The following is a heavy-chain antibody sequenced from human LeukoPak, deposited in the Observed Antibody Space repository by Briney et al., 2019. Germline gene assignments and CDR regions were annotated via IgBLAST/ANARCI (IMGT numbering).Heavy chain of an antibody. CDR1: GFTFRRYG. J-gene: IGHJ4*02. D-gene: IGHD3-22*01. V-gene: IGHV3-30*18. CDR3: AKMRTMYKYDSSGYYNDH. CDR2: ISYDGSSK. Sequence: GGCLKLSCAASGFTFRRYGMHWARQAPGKGLEWVAVISYDGSSKYYADSVKGRFPISRDNSKNTLYMQMNSLRAEDTAVYHGAKMRTMYKYDSSGYYNDHWGQGTLVTVSS.